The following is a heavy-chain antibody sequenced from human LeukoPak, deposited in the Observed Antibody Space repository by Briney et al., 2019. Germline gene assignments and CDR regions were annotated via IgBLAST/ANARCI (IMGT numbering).Heavy chain of an antibody. J-gene: IGHJ3*02. V-gene: IGHV4-38-2*01. CDR3: ARLYWGLGAFDI. D-gene: IGHD3-16*01. CDR1: GYSISTGYY. Sequence: PSETLSLTCAVSGYSISTGYYWAWIRPPPGKGLEWFGSIYHNETTYYNPSLKSRVTMSVDTSKNQFSLKVTSVTAADTAVYYCARLYWGLGAFDIWGQGTMVTVSS. CDR2: IYHNETT.